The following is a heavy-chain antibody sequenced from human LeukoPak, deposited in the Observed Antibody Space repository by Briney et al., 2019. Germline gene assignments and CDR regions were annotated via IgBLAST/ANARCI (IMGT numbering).Heavy chain of an antibody. CDR1: GFTFSSYA. CDR2: ISGSGGST. CDR3: AKECCISTSCSGPLDY. D-gene: IGHD2-2*01. J-gene: IGHJ4*02. V-gene: IGHV3-23*01. Sequence: GGSLRLSCAASGFTFSSYAMSWVRQAPGKGLEWVSAISGSGGSTYYADSVKGRFTISRDNSKNTLYLQMNSLRAEDTAVYYCAKECCISTSCSGPLDYWGQGTLVTVSS.